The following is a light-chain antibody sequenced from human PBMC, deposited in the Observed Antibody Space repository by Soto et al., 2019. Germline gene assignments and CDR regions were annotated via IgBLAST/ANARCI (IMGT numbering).Light chain of an antibody. J-gene: IGLJ2*01. CDR1: SNDIGPYNY. CDR3: SSYTSSIAVV. V-gene: IGLV2-14*03. Sequence: QSALTQPASVSGSPGQSITISCTGTSNDIGPYNYVSWYQQHPGKAPKLLIYDVTNRASGVSDRFSGSKSGRTASLTISGLQAEDEADYYCSSYTSSIAVVFGGGTKLTVL. CDR2: DVT.